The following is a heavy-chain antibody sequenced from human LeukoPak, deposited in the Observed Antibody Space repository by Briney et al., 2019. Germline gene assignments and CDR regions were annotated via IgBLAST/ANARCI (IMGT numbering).Heavy chain of an antibody. V-gene: IGHV3-7*01. CDR2: IKQDGSEK. CDR3: ARPKYDSSGYFSA. D-gene: IGHD3-22*01. Sequence: PGGSLRLSCAASGFTFSTYWMNWVRQAPGKGLEWVANIKQDGSEKKYVDSVKGRFTISRDNAKNSLYLQMNSLRAEDTAVYYCARPKYDSSGYFSAWGQGTLVTVSS. J-gene: IGHJ5*02. CDR1: GFTFSTYW.